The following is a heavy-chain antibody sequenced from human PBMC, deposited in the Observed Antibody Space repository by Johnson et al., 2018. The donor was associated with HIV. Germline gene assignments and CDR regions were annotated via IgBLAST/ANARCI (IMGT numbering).Heavy chain of an antibody. Sequence: QVQLVESGGGLVQPGGSLRLSCGVSGFTFSDHWMQWVRQAPGKGLEWVAVIWFDGNNKHYSDSVKGRFTISRDNSNNILYLQMNSLRVEDTAVYYCATPTGSDAFDVWGQGTLVTVSS. D-gene: IGHD1-1*01. CDR1: GFTFSDHW. V-gene: IGHV3-33*08. CDR2: IWFDGNNK. J-gene: IGHJ3*01. CDR3: ATPTGSDAFDV.